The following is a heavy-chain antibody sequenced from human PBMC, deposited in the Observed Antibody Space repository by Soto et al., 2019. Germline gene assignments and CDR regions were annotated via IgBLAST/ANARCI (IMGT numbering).Heavy chain of an antibody. V-gene: IGHV1-18*01. D-gene: IGHD3-22*01. CDR2: ISAYNDNT. CDR3: ARVYYDSSGYYWFDP. Sequence: ASVKVSCKASGYTFTNYGISWVRQAPGQGLEWMGWISAYNDNTNYAQKLQGRVTMTTDTSTSTAYMELRSLRSDDTAVYYCARVYYDSSGYYWFDPWGQGTLVTVS. J-gene: IGHJ5*02. CDR1: GYTFTNYG.